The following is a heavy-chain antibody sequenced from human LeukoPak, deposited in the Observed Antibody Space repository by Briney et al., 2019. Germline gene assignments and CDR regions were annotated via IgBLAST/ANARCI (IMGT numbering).Heavy chain of an antibody. CDR1: GFTVSSNY. CDR3: ARDGGWLRLSYYYGMDV. V-gene: IGHV3-53*01. D-gene: IGHD5-12*01. CDR2: IYSGGST. J-gene: IGHJ6*02. Sequence: PGGSLRLSCAASGFTVSSNYMSWVRQAPGKGLEWVSVIYSGGSTYYADSVKGRFTISRDNSKNTLYLQMNSLRAEDTAVYYCARDGGWLRLSYYYGMDVWGQGTTVTVSS.